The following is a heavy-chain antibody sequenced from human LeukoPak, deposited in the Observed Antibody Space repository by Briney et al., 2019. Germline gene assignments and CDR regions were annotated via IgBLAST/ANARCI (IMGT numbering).Heavy chain of an antibody. Sequence: PSDTLSLTCTVSGGSISSYYWRWIRQPPGKGLELIGYIYYSGSPNYNPSLKSRVTISVDTSKNQFSLKLSSVTAADTAVYYCARVSSGVYFDYWGQGTLVTVSS. CDR3: ARVSSGVYFDY. CDR1: GGSISSYY. D-gene: IGHD2-15*01. V-gene: IGHV4-59*07. CDR2: IYYSGSP. J-gene: IGHJ4*02.